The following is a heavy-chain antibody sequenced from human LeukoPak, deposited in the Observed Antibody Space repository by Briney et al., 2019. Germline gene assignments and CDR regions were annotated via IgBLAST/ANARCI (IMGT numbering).Heavy chain of an antibody. CDR1: VLPLAYLA. CDR2: ISGDGVST. J-gene: IGHJ4*02. Sequence: GGSLRLSCEASVLPLAYLAMQWLRQAPGKGLEWVSLISGDGVSTFYADSVKGRFSISRDNSKNSLSLEMNSLRTEDTAMYYCDRESGQFEYWGQGTLVAVSS. V-gene: IGHV3-43*02. CDR3: DRESGQFEY.